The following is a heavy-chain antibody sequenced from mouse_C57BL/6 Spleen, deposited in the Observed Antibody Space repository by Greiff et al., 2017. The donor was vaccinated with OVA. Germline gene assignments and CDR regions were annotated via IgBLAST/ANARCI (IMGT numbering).Heavy chain of an antibody. CDR2: IWRGGST. CDR3: AKNDAEVVEAMDY. J-gene: IGHJ4*01. D-gene: IGHD1-1*01. Sequence: QVQLQQSGPGLVQPSQSLSITCTVSGFSLTSYGVHWVRQSPGKGLEWLGVIWRGGSTDYNAAFMSRLSITKDNSKSQVFFKMNGLQADDTAIYYCAKNDAEVVEAMDYWGQGTSVTVSS. V-gene: IGHV2-5*01. CDR1: GFSLTSYG.